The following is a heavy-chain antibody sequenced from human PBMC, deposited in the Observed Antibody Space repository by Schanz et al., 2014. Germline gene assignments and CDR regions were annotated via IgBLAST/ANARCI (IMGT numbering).Heavy chain of an antibody. J-gene: IGHJ6*03. CDR1: GFTFSTYW. CDR2: INSDGTTT. V-gene: IGHV3-74*01. Sequence: VQLVESGGGVVQPGRSLRLSCAASGFTFSTYWMHWVRQAPGKGLVWVSHINSDGTTTTYADSVKGRFTISRDNSKSMLFLEMSSLRVEDTAVYYCVREENYPSFLGYYYYMDVWGKGTSVTVSS. CDR3: VREENYPSFLGYYYYMDV. D-gene: IGHD3-10*01.